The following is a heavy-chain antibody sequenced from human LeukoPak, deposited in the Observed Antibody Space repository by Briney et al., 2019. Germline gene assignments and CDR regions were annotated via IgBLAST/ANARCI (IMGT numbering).Heavy chain of an antibody. CDR3: AREADSGYSSSH. CDR2: INQDGSKT. J-gene: IGHJ4*02. CDR1: GFTFSSCA. D-gene: IGHD6-13*01. V-gene: IGHV3-7*01. Sequence: PGGSLRLSCAASGFTFSSCAMIWARQAPGKGLEWVANINQDGSKTSYGDFVRGRFTISRDNAKNSVYLQMNSLRAEDTAFYYCAREADSGYSSSHWGQGTLVTVSS.